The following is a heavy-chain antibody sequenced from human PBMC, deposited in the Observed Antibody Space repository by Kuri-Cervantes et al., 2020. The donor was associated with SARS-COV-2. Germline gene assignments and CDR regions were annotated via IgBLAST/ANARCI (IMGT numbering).Heavy chain of an antibody. CDR3: ARKGCSSTSCYYYYYYYMDV. CDR1: GFTFSSYS. CDR2: ITSIGSTI. J-gene: IGHJ6*03. D-gene: IGHD2-2*01. Sequence: GESLKISCAASGFTFSSYSMNWVRQAPGKGLEWVSYITSIGSTIYYADSVKGRFTISRDNAKNSLYLQMNSLRAEDTAVYYCARKGCSSTSCYYYYYYYMDVWGKGTTVTVSS. V-gene: IGHV3-48*04.